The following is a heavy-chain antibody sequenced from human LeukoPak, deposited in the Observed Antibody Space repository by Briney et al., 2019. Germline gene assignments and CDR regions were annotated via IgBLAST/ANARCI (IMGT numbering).Heavy chain of an antibody. V-gene: IGHV1-46*01. Sequence: GASVKVSCKASGYTFTSYYMHWVRQAPGQGLEWMGIINPSGGSTSHAQKFQGRVTMTRDTSTSTVYMELSSLRSEDTAVYYCARGRDMVRGVKRQNHDAFDIWGQGTMVTVSS. CDR3: ARGRDMVRGVKRQNHDAFDI. D-gene: IGHD3-10*01. CDR1: GYTFTSYY. CDR2: INPSGGST. J-gene: IGHJ3*02.